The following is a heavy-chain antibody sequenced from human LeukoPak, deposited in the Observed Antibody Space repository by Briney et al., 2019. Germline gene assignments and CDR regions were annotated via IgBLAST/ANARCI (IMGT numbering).Heavy chain of an antibody. CDR3: AADPDTTMAFDC. Sequence: VKVSCKASGFTFTSSSIQWIRQARGQRLEWIGWIVGDSTDTYYARRFQERVTIARDMSKSTAYLELSSLRSEDTAVYYCAADPDTTMAFDCWGQGTLVTVSS. CDR1: GFTFTSSS. D-gene: IGHD5-18*01. V-gene: IGHV1-58*02. CDR2: IVGDSTDT. J-gene: IGHJ4*02.